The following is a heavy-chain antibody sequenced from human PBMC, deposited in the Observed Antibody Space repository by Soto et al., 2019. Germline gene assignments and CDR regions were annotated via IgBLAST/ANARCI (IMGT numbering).Heavy chain of an antibody. J-gene: IGHJ6*02. CDR1: NGSVSSGAYS. V-gene: IGHV4-30-2*01. Sequence: SETLSLTCTVSNGSVSSGAYSWSWVRQPPGKGLEWIGYIYYSGTTYYTPSLKSRLTMSMDRANDHFSLNLTSVTAADTAVYFCARGHYYYGMDVWGQGITVTVSS. CDR2: IYYSGTT. CDR3: ARGHYYYGMDV.